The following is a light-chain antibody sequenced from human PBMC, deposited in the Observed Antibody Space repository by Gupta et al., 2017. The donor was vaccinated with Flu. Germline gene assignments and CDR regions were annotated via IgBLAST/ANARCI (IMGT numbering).Light chain of an antibody. CDR1: TSDIGSYNY. J-gene: IGLJ2*01. CDR2: GDT. CDR3: SSCISSSTLV. V-gene: IGLV2-14*01. Sequence: SALTQPASVSGSPGQSITISCTGTTSDIGSYNYVSWYQQHPGQAPKLLIYGDTNRPSGVSNRFSASKSGDTASLTISELQAEDEADYYCSSCISSSTLVFGGGTKLTVL.